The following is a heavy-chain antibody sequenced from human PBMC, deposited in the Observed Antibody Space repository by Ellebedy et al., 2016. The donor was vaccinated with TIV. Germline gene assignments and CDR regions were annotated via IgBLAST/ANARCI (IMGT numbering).Heavy chain of an antibody. Sequence: ASVKVSCKASGYTFTSYGISWVRQAPGQGLEWMGWISAYSGYTNYAQKFQGRVTMTTDTSTSTAYMELSRLRSDDTAVYYCARDPCSSTSCPWSDPWGQGTLVTVSS. CDR1: GYTFTSYG. V-gene: IGHV1-18*04. CDR3: ARDPCSSTSCPWSDP. CDR2: ISAYSGYT. D-gene: IGHD2-2*01. J-gene: IGHJ5*02.